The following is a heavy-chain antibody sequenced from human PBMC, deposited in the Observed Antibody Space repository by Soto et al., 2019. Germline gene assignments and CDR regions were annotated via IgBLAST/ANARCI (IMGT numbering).Heavy chain of an antibody. CDR1: GYSFSDYW. V-gene: IGHV5-51*01. CDR2: MYPGDSDT. D-gene: IGHD1-26*01. Sequence: GESLKISCKGSGYSFSDYWIGWVRQMPGKGLEWMGIMYPGDSDTRYSPCFQGQVTISADKSISTAYLQWISLKASDTAIYYCARALSGPINPHILDYWGQGPLGTVSS. CDR3: ARALSGPINPHILDY. J-gene: IGHJ4*02.